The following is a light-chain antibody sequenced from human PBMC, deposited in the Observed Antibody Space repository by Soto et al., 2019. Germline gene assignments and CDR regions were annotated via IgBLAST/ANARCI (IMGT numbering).Light chain of an antibody. J-gene: IGKJ1*01. CDR2: GAS. CDR3: QQYGSSSWT. CDR1: QSVSSSY. V-gene: IGKV3-20*01. Sequence: EIVLTQSPGTLSLSPGERATLSCRASQSVSSSYLVWYQQKPGQAPRLLIYGASSRATDIPDRFSGSGSGTDFTLTISRLEPEDFAVYYCQQYGSSSWTFGQGTKVEIK.